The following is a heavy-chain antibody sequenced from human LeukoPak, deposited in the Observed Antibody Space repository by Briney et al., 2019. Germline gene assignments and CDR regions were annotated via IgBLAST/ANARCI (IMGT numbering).Heavy chain of an antibody. CDR2: ISGSGGST. J-gene: IGHJ4*02. V-gene: IGHV3-23*01. Sequence: GGSLRLSCAASGFTFSSYAMSWVRQAPGKGLEWVSAISGSGGSTYYADSVKGRFTISRDNSKNTLYLQMNSLRAEDTAVYYCARRPLDGSGWYDYWGQGTLVTVSS. CDR1: GFTFSSYA. D-gene: IGHD6-19*01. CDR3: ARRPLDGSGWYDY.